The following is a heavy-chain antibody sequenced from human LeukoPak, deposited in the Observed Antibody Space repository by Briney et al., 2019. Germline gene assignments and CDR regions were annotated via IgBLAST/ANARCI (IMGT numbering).Heavy chain of an antibody. J-gene: IGHJ4*02. D-gene: IGHD3-22*01. CDR3: ANGRTGYYYDPDY. Sequence: GGSLRLSCATSGFTFEDYGMSWVRQAPGKGLEWVSAISGSGGSTYYADSVKGRFTISRDNSKNTLYLQMNSLRAEDTAVYYCANGRTGYYYDPDYWGQGTLVTASS. CDR2: ISGSGGST. V-gene: IGHV3-23*01. CDR1: GFTFEDYG.